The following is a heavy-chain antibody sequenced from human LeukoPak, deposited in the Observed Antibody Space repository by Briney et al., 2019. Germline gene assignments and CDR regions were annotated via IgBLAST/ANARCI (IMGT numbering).Heavy chain of an antibody. CDR2: INGDGSNT. Sequence: GGSLRLSCAASGFTFSSHWVHWVRQAPGKGLVWVSRINGDGSNTTYADSVKGRFTISRDNAKNTLYLQMNSLRAEDTAVYHCARSKSWYSTDALDIWGQGTMVTVSS. J-gene: IGHJ3*02. CDR1: GFTFSSHW. V-gene: IGHV3-74*03. CDR3: ARSKSWYSTDALDI. D-gene: IGHD2-15*01.